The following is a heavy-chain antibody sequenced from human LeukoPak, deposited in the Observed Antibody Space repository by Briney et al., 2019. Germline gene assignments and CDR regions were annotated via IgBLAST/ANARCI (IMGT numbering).Heavy chain of an antibody. CDR2: IRYDGRNK. V-gene: IGHV3-30*02. CDR1: GLTFSSYG. D-gene: IGHD6-25*01. CDR3: ATSLYSGSLFRY. J-gene: IGHJ4*02. Sequence: PGGSLRLSCAASGLTFSSYGMHWVRQAPGKGLEGVAFIRYDGRNKYYADSVRGRFTISRDNSKNTLYLQMNSLSAEDTAVYYCATSLYSGSLFRYWGQGTLVTVSS.